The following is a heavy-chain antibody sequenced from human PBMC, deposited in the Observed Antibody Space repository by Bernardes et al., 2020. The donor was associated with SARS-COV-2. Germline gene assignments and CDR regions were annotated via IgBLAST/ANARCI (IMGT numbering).Heavy chain of an antibody. CDR3: AREPIAARPGIWFDP. V-gene: IGHV1-69*04. J-gene: IGHJ5*02. CDR2: IIPILGIA. CDR1: GGTFSSYT. D-gene: IGHD6-6*01. Sequence: SVKVSCKASGGTFSSYTICWVRQAPGQGLEWMGKIIPILGIANYSQKFQGRVTITADKSTSTAYMELSSLRSEDTALYYCAREPIAARPGIWFDPWGQGTLVTVSS.